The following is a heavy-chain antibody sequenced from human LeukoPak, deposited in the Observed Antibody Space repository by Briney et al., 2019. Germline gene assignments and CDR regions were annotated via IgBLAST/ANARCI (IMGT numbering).Heavy chain of an antibody. V-gene: IGHV3-33*06. CDR3: AKDELYCSGGSCYSIDY. Sequence: PGRSLRLAWAASGFTFSSYGMHWVRQAPGKGLEWVAVIWYDGSNKYYADSVKGRFTISRDNSKNTLYLQMNSLRAEDTAVYYCAKDELYCSGGSCYSIDYWGQGTLVTVSS. J-gene: IGHJ4*02. CDR2: IWYDGSNK. D-gene: IGHD2-15*01. CDR1: GFTFSSYG.